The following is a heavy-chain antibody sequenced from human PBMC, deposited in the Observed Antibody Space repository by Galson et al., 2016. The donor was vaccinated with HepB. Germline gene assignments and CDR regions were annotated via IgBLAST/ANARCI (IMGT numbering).Heavy chain of an antibody. CDR1: VNTFNKFG. Sequence: SVKVSCKAFVNTFNKFGITWVRQAPGQGLEWLGWIRPNNGDTRYGQKFQGRVTMTTDASTKTVYMEPRSLTSDDTAMYFCARDALYSGSDFSLDYHGLDVWGQGTTVTVS. CDR3: ARDALYSGSDFSLDYHGLDV. V-gene: IGHV1-18*01. D-gene: IGHD5-12*01. J-gene: IGHJ6*02. CDR2: IRPNNGDT.